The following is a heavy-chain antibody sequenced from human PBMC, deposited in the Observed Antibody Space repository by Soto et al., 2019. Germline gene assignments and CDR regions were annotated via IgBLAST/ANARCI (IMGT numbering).Heavy chain of an antibody. CDR3: ARAGQYYDASGYAN. D-gene: IGHD3-22*01. CDR2: ISAYNGNT. V-gene: IGHV1-18*01. CDR1: GYSFATSG. J-gene: IGHJ4*02. Sequence: QVKLVQSGTEVKKPGASIKVSCKASGYSFATSGMSWVRQAPGQGLEWMGWISAYNGNTNYDQNLQDRVTMTKHTSTNTAYLEVRNLRSDDTAVYYCARAGQYYDASGYANWGQGTLVTVSS.